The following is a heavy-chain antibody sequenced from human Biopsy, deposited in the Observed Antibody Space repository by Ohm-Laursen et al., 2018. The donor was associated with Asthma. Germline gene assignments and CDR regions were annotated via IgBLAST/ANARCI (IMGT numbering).Heavy chain of an antibody. CDR3: AKSADYYDSTDYLDF. V-gene: IGHV3-9*01. CDR2: ISWNSGNI. CDR1: GFSFDDCA. J-gene: IGHJ4*01. D-gene: IGHD3-22*01. Sequence: SLRLSCAASGFSFDDCAMHWVRQAPGKGLEWVSSISWNSGNIDYAASVKGRFTISRDNAKNSLYLQMQSLRPEDTAFYYCAKSADYYDSTDYLDFWGRGTLVIVSS.